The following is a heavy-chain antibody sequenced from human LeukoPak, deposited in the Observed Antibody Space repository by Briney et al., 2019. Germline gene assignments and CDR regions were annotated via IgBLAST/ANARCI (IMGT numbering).Heavy chain of an antibody. CDR1: GFTFSSYW. D-gene: IGHD3-10*01. CDR2: ISSSGSTI. Sequence: PGGSLRLSCAASGFTFSSYWMHWVRQAPGKGLEWVSYISSSGSTIYYADSVKGRFTISRDNAKNSLYLQMNSLRAEDTAVYYCARSSYYGSGSYLWGQGTLVTVSS. J-gene: IGHJ4*02. V-gene: IGHV3-48*04. CDR3: ARSSYYGSGSYL.